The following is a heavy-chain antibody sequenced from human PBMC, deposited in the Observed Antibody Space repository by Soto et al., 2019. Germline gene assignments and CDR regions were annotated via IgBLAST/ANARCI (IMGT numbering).Heavy chain of an antibody. D-gene: IGHD1-26*01. Sequence: QVQLVQSGAEVKKPGSSVKVSCKASGGTFSSYAISWVRQAPGQGLEWMGGIIPIFGTANYAQKFQGRVTIPEDESTNTAYMELRSLRSEDTAVYYCATRLEVRSGSYYAVTSYAWDIWGQGTMGTVSS. CDR1: GGTFSSYA. V-gene: IGHV1-69*01. J-gene: IGHJ3*02. CDR2: IIPIFGTA. CDR3: ATRLEVRSGSYYAVTSYAWDI.